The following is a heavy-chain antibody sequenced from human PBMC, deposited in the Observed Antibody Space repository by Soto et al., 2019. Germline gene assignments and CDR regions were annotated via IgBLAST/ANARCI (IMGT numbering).Heavy chain of an antibody. CDR2: IYYSGST. CDR1: GGSISSGDYY. J-gene: IGHJ6*02. Sequence: SETLSLTCTVSGGSISSGDYYWSWIRQPPGKGLEWTGYIYYSGSTYYNPSLKSRVTISVDTSKNQFSLKLSSVAAADTAVYYCARSIMITFGGVNGMDVWGQGTTVTVSS. CDR3: ARSIMITFGGVNGMDV. V-gene: IGHV4-30-4*01. D-gene: IGHD3-16*01.